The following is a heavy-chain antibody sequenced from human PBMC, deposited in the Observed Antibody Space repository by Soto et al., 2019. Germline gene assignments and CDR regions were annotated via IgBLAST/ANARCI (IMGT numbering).Heavy chain of an antibody. J-gene: IGHJ4*02. Sequence: EVQLLDSGGGLAQPGGSLRVSCAASGFIFNNYAMNWVLQAPGEGLQWVAGISASGGSTYYAYSVKGRFIISRDNSNNTLFLQMNSLRAEHTAIYYCAKVPLGPYYFDYWGLGTLVTVSS. CDR3: AKVPLGPYYFDY. CDR2: ISASGGST. CDR1: GFIFNNYA. V-gene: IGHV3-23*01.